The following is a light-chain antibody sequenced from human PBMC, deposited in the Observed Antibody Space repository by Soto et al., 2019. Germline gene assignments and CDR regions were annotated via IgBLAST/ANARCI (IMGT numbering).Light chain of an antibody. Sequence: QSALTQPASVSGPPGQSITVSCAGTSSDVGGYNLVSWYQQHPGKAPKLIIYEGTERPSGISPRFSGSKSGNTASLTISGLQAEDEADYYCSSYTSSSIYVFGSGTKVTVL. CDR2: EGT. V-gene: IGLV2-23*01. CDR1: SSDVGGYNL. J-gene: IGLJ1*01. CDR3: SSYTSSSIYV.